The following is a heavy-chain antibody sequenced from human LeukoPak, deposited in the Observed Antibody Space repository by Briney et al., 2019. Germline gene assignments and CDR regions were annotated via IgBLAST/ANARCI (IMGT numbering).Heavy chain of an antibody. D-gene: IGHD3-22*01. V-gene: IGHV3-7*01. CDR2: IKQDGSEK. Sequence: GGSLRLSCAASGFTFSSYWMSWVRQAPGKGLEWVANIKQDGSEKYYVDSVKGRFTISRDNAKNSLYLQMNSLRAEDTAVYYCASYTYYYDSSKVAFDIWGQGTMVTVSS. J-gene: IGHJ3*02. CDR1: GFTFSSYW. CDR3: ASYTYYYDSSKVAFDI.